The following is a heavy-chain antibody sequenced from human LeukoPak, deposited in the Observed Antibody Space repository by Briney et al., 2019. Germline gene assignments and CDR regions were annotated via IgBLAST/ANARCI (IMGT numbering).Heavy chain of an antibody. CDR2: INHSGST. CDR1: GGSFSGYY. V-gene: IGHV4-34*01. D-gene: IGHD2-15*01. J-gene: IGHJ4*02. Sequence: SETLSLTCAVYGGSFSGYYWSWIRQPPGKGLEWIGEINHSGSTNYNPSLKSRVTISVDTSKNQFSLKLSSVTAADTAVYYCASRDCSGGSCYDAYFDYWGQGTLVTVSS. CDR3: ASRDCSGGSCYDAYFDY.